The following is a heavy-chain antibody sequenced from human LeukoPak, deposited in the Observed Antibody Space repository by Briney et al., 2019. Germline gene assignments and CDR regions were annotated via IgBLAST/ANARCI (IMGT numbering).Heavy chain of an antibody. J-gene: IGHJ4*02. V-gene: IGHV3-7*01. CDR2: INEDGSEK. D-gene: IGHD6-13*01. CDR3: ASGRQLGY. CDR1: GFTLSNYW. Sequence: PGGSLSLSCAASGFTLSNYWMRWVRQAPGKGREGGANINEDGSEKYYEDSVKGRFTISRDNDRNSLYLQMTSLRAEDTAVYYCASGRQLGYWGQGTLVTVSS.